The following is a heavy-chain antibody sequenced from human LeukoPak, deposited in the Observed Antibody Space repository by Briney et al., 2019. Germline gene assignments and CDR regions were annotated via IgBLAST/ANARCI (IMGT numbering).Heavy chain of an antibody. CDR1: GGTFSSYA. J-gene: IGHJ6*03. V-gene: IGHV1-69*06. CDR3: ARGYGSGSYQGMIYYYYYYYMDV. D-gene: IGHD3-10*01. Sequence: SVKVSCKASGGTFSSYAISWVRQAPGQGLEWMGGVIPIFGTANYAQKFQGRVTITADKSTSTAYMELSSLRSEDTAVYYCARGYGSGSYQGMIYYYYYYYMDVWGKGTTVTVSS. CDR2: VIPIFGTA.